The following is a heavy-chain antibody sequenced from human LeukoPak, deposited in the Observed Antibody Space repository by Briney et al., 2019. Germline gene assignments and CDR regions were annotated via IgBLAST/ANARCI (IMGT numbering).Heavy chain of an antibody. J-gene: IGHJ4*02. V-gene: IGHV3-23*01. D-gene: IGHD5-24*01. CDR1: GFTFSTYG. CDR3: AKSRDGYRVFEY. Sequence: GSLRLSCAASGFTFSTYGISWVRQAPGKGLEWVSAITGSGDGTKYADSVKGRFTISRDNSKNTLYLQMNSLRAEDTAVYYCAKSRDGYRVFEYWGQGTLVTVSS. CDR2: ITGSGDGT.